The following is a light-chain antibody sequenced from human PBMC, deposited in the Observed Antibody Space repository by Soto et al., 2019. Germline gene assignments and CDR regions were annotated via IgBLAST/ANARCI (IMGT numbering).Light chain of an antibody. CDR2: DAS. CDR1: QSISRS. J-gene: IGKJ1*01. CDR3: LQYNNWRT. V-gene: IGKV3-15*01. Sequence: IVLTHSPCTLSLSPLERATLSFRSSQSISRSLAWYQQKPGQAPRLLISDASTRATGIPARFSGSGSGTEFTLTISSLQSEDFAVYYCLQYNNWRTFGQGTKVDIK.